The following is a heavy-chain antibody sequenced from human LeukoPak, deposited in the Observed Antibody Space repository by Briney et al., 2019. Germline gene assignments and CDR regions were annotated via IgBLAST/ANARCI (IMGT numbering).Heavy chain of an antibody. V-gene: IGHV1-8*01. CDR1: GYTFTTHD. Sequence: ASVKVSCKASGYTFTTHDINWVRQATGQGLEWLGWMGPNSGDTGYAQKFQGRVTMTSDSSISTAYMELSSLRSEDTAIYYCVRTPLNWGFDYWGQGTLVTVSS. D-gene: IGHD7-27*01. CDR2: MGPNSGDT. J-gene: IGHJ4*02. CDR3: VRTPLNWGFDY.